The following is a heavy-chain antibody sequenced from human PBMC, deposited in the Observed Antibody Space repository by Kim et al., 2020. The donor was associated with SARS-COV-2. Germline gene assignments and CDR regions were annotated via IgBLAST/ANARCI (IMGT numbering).Heavy chain of an antibody. CDR2: IYTSGST. CDR3: ARASGYSSSWYFPYFDY. Sequence: SETLSLTCTVSGGSISSGSYYWSWIRQPAGKGLEWIGRIYTSGSTNYNPSLKSRVTISVDTSKNQFSLKLSSVTAADTAVYYCARASGYSSSWYFPYFDYWGQGTLVTVSS. J-gene: IGHJ4*02. V-gene: IGHV4-61*02. D-gene: IGHD6-13*01. CDR1: GGSISSGSYY.